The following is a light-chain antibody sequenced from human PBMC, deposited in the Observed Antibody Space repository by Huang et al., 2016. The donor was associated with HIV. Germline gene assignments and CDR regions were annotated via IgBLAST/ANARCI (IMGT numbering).Light chain of an antibody. J-gene: IGKJ4*01. CDR1: QRVSTDS. Sequence: ETVLTQSPGILSLSPGERATLSCRASQRVSTDSLAWYQQKPGQAPRLLIHGATVRATGIPDRFSGSGSGTDFTLTINRLEPEDFALDYCQQYGNSPLTFGGGTEVEIK. V-gene: IGKV3-20*01. CDR3: QQYGNSPLT. CDR2: GAT.